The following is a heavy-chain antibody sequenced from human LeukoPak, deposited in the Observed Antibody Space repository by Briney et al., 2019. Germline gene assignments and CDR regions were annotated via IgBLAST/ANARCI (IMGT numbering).Heavy chain of an antibody. Sequence: PSQTLSLTCAVSGGSISSSGYSWNWIRQPPGKGLEWIGDIYHSGTTDYNPSLKSLVTISVDRFKNQLSLKLSSVTAADTAVYYCAREGDSGSYLYWGQGTLVTVSS. CDR2: IYHSGTT. J-gene: IGHJ4*02. CDR1: GGSISSSGYS. D-gene: IGHD1-26*01. CDR3: AREGDSGSYLY. V-gene: IGHV4-30-2*01.